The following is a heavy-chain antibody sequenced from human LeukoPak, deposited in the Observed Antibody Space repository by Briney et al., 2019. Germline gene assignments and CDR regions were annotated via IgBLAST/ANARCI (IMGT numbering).Heavy chain of an antibody. Sequence: PGGSLRLSCAASGFSFRTYAMHWVRQAPGEGLEWVAFISYNGSKTYYADSVKGRFIISRDNSKNTLYLEMNSLRGEDTAVYYCARENYDRTGYLDYYMDVWGKGATVTVSS. CDR3: ARENYDRTGYLDYYMDV. J-gene: IGHJ6*03. CDR2: ISYNGSKT. D-gene: IGHD3-22*01. CDR1: GFSFRTYA. V-gene: IGHV3-30*04.